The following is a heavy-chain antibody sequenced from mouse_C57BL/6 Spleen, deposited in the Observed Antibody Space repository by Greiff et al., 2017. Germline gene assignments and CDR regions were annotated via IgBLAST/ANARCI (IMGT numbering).Heavy chain of an antibody. V-gene: IGHV1-58*01. CDR3: AREDHYYGSSHYALDY. CDR2: IYIGNGYT. Sequence: EVQLQESGAELVRPGSSVKMSCKTSGYTFTSYGINWVKQRPGQGLEWIGNIYIGNGYTEYNEKFKGKATLTSDTSSRTAYMEFSSLTSEDSTIYFCAREDHYYGSSHYALDYWGQGTSVTVSS. CDR1: GYTFTSYG. D-gene: IGHD1-1*01. J-gene: IGHJ4*01.